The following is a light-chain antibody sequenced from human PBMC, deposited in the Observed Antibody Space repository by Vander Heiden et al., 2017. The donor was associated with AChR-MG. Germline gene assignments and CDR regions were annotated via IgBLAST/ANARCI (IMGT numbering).Light chain of an antibody. V-gene: IGKV3-11*01. CDR1: QSVDRY. Sequence: EIVLTQSPATLSLSPGERATLSCRASQSVDRYLAWLQQKPGQAATLLLYDASTSASCSTARCSGSGSGTAFTLPTSSREPEDFAPYYCQQRYRWPPITFGQGTRLEIK. J-gene: IGKJ5*01. CDR2: DAS. CDR3: QQRYRWPPIT.